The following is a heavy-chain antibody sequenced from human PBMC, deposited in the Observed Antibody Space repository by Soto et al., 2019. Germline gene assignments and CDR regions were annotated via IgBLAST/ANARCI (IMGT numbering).Heavy chain of an antibody. Sequence: SETLSITCTVSGGSISSYYWSWIRQPPGKGLEWIGYIYYSGSTNYNPSLKSRVTISVDTSKNQFSLKLSSVTAADTAVYYCARETGTTLAAFDIWGQGTMVTVSS. V-gene: IGHV4-59*01. CDR3: ARETGTTLAAFDI. CDR2: IYYSGST. J-gene: IGHJ3*02. CDR1: GGSISSYY. D-gene: IGHD1-1*01.